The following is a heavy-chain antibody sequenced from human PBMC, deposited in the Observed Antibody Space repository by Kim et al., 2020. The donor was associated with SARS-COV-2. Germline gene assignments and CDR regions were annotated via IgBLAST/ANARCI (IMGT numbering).Heavy chain of an antibody. CDR3: ARAYYYDSSGYYYRSYYYGMDV. CDR1: GFTFSSYW. Sequence: GGSLRLSCAASGFTFSSYWMHWVRQAPGKGLVWVSRINSDGSSTSYADSVKGRFTISRDNAKNTLYLQMNSLRAEDTAVYYCARAYYYDSSGYYYRSYYYGMDVWGQGTTVTVSS. CDR2: INSDGSST. D-gene: IGHD3-22*01. V-gene: IGHV3-74*01. J-gene: IGHJ6*02.